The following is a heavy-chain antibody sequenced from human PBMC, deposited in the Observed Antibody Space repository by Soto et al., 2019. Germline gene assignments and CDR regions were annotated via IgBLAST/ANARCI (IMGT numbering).Heavy chain of an antibody. Sequence: QVQLQESGPGLVKPSETLSLTCTVSGGSISSYYWSWIRQPPGKGLEWIGYIYYSGSTNYNPSLKSRVTISVDTSKNQFSLKLSSVTAADRAVYYCARAPYGSGSYLGYWGQGTLVTVSS. CDR1: GGSISSYY. D-gene: IGHD3-10*01. CDR2: IYYSGST. V-gene: IGHV4-59*01. J-gene: IGHJ4*02. CDR3: ARAPYGSGSYLGY.